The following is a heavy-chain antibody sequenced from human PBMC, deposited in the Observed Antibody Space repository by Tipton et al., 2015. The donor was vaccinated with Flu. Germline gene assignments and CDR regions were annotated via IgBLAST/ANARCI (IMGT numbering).Heavy chain of an antibody. Sequence: QLVQSGAEVKKPGASVKVSRKASGYTFTSYGISWVRQAPGQGLEWMGWISAYNGNTNYAQKLQGRVTMTTDTSTSTAYMELRSLRSDDTAVYYCARDGSGFYCSGGSCYPRDDQNYNWFDPWGQGTLVTVSS. D-gene: IGHD2-15*01. CDR2: ISAYNGNT. CDR3: ARDGSGFYCSGGSCYPRDDQNYNWFDP. CDR1: GYTFTSYG. V-gene: IGHV1-18*01. J-gene: IGHJ5*02.